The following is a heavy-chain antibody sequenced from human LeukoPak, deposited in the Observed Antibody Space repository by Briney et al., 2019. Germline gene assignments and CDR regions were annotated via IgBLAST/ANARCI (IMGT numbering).Heavy chain of an antibody. CDR1: GYTFTSYG. Sequence: GASVKVSCKASGYTFTSYGISWVRQAPGQGLEWMGWISAYNGNTNYAQKLQGRVTMTTDTSTSTAYMELRSLRSGDTAVYYCARDRFEPTYYDFWSGYSSNWFDPWGQGTLVTVSS. J-gene: IGHJ5*02. D-gene: IGHD3-3*01. CDR3: ARDRFEPTYYDFWSGYSSNWFDP. CDR2: ISAYNGNT. V-gene: IGHV1-18*01.